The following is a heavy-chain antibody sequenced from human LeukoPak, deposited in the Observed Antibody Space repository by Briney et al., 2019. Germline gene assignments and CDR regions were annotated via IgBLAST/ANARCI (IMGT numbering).Heavy chain of an antibody. J-gene: IGHJ5*02. Sequence: PSETLYLTCAVSGGSLSSNNWWSWVRQPPGKGLEWIGEIFHSGSTNYNPSLKSRVTISVDKSKNQFSLKLNSVTAADTAVYYCARTGYTYAGYNWFDPWGQGTLVTVSS. D-gene: IGHD5-18*01. CDR2: IFHSGST. CDR1: GGSLSSNNW. CDR3: ARTGYTYAGYNWFDP. V-gene: IGHV4-4*02.